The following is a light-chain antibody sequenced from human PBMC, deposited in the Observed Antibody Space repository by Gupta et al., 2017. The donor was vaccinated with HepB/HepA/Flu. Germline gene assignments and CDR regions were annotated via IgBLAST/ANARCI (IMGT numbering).Light chain of an antibody. CDR2: DDS. V-gene: IGLV3-21*03. Sequence: SYVLTQPPSVSVAPGKTARITWGGNNIGSKRVHWYQQKPGQAPVLVVYDDSDRPSGTPERFSGSNSGNTATLTISRVEAGDEADYYCQVWDSSSDHSLGVFGGGTKLTVL. J-gene: IGLJ2*01. CDR3: QVWDSSSDHSLGV. CDR1: NIGSKR.